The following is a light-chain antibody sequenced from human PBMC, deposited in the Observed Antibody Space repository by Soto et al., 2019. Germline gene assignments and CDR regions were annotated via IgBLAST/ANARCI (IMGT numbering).Light chain of an antibody. V-gene: IGKV3-11*01. CDR3: QQCSSWPRGT. CDR2: DAS. CDR1: QSVSSY. Sequence: EIVLTQSPATLSLSPGERATLSCRASQSVSSYLAWYQQKPGQAPRLLIHDASNRATGIPARFSGSGSGTDFTLTISSLEPEDFALYFCQQCSSWPRGTFGQGTKLEIK. J-gene: IGKJ2*02.